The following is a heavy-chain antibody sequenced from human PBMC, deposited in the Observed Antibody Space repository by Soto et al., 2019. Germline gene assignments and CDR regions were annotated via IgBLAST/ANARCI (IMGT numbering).Heavy chain of an antibody. Sequence: EVQLLESGGGLVQPGGSLRLSCAASGFTFSSYAMSWVRQAPGKGLVWVSRINSDGSSTTYADSVKGRFTISRDNAKNTLYLQMTGLRAEDTAVYYCARDYMLRGRDSNWFDPWGQGTLVTVSS. CDR1: GFTFSSYA. CDR2: INSDGSST. J-gene: IGHJ5*02. CDR3: ARDYMLRGRDSNWFDP. V-gene: IGHV3-74*01. D-gene: IGHD3-10*01.